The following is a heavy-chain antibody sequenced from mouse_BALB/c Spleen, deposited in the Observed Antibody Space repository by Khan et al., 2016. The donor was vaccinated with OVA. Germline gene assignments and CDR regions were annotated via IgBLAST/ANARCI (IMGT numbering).Heavy chain of an antibody. CDR2: IWGDGAT. D-gene: IGHD2-13*01. CDR3: AKLTPDDYSRDY. Sequence: QVQLVQSGPGLVAPSQSLSITCTVSGFSLTSYGVNWVRQPPGQGLEWLGVIWGDGATNYPSSLTSRLIISKDSSKRQVFLTLNSLQTDDTATYDGAKLTPDDYSRDYWGQGTAVTVSS. CDR1: GFSLTSYG. V-gene: IGHV2-3*01. J-gene: IGHJ4*01.